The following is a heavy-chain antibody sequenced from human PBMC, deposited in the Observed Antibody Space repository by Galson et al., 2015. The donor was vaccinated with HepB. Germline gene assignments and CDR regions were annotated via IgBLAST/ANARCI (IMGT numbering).Heavy chain of an antibody. J-gene: IGHJ4*02. CDR1: GFTFSSYA. D-gene: IGHD2-15*01. V-gene: IGHV3-23*01. CDR2: ISGAGAST. Sequence: SLRLSCAASGFTFSSYAMTWVRQAPGKGLEWVSDISGAGASTYYAESVRGRFTISRDNSKITLYLQMNCLRAEDTAVYYCARGWRANYDYWGQGTLVTVSS. CDR3: ARGWRANYDY.